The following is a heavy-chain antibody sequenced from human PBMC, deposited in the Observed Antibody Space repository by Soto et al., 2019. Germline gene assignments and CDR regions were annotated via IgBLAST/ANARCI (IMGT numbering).Heavy chain of an antibody. D-gene: IGHD3-10*01. CDR1: GDTFNFYT. J-gene: IGHJ4*02. CDR3: ATSFGSGYRAFDY. Sequence: QVQLVQSGAEVKKPGSSLRVSCKASGDTFNFYTINWVRQAPGLGLEWLGRIIPYLSVSNYAQKFQGRVTITADKSTNTADMDVRSLRSEDTAMYYCATSFGSGYRAFDYWGQGALVTVSS. V-gene: IGHV1-69*02. CDR2: IIPYLSVS.